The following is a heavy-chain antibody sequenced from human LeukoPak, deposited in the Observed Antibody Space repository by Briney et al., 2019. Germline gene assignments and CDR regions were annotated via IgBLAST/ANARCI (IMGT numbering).Heavy chain of an antibody. D-gene: IGHD6-13*01. CDR3: ATDLEVAAGTGYFQH. V-gene: IGHV1-2*02. CDR1: GYTFTGYG. Sequence: ASVKVSCKASGYTFTGYGITWVRQAPGQGLEWMGWINPNSGGTNYAQKFQGKVTMTRDTSISTAYMELSRLRSEDTAVYYCATDLEVAAGTGYFQHWGQGTLVTVSS. CDR2: INPNSGGT. J-gene: IGHJ1*01.